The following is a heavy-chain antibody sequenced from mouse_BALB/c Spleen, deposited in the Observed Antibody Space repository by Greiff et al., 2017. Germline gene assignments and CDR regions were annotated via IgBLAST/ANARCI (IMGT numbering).Heavy chain of an antibody. Sequence: EVQVVESGPGLVKPSQSLSLTCSVTGYSITSGYYWNWIRQFPGNKLEWMGYISYDGSNNYNPSLKNRISITRDTSKNQFFLKLNSVTTEDTATFYCAREVVAYYYAMDYWGQGTSVTVSS. CDR1: GYSITSGYY. CDR2: ISYDGSN. J-gene: IGHJ4*01. D-gene: IGHD1-1*01. CDR3: AREVVAYYYAMDY. V-gene: IGHV3-6*02.